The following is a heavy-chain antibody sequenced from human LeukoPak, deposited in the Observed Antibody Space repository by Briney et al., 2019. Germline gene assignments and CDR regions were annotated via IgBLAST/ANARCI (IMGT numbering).Heavy chain of an antibody. CDR3: ARCRGSYCDAFDI. D-gene: IGHD1-26*01. CDR2: IYYSGST. J-gene: IGHJ3*02. V-gene: IGHV4-39*01. CDR1: GGSISSSAYY. Sequence: SETLSLTCSVSGGSISSSAYYWGWIRQPPGKGLEWIGTIYYSGSTYYNPSLKSRVTISVDTSKNQFSLKLRSVTAADTAVYYCARCRGSYCDAFDIWGQGTMVTVSS.